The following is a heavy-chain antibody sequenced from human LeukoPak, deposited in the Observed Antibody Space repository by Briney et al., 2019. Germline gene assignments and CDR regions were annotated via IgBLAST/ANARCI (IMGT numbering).Heavy chain of an antibody. J-gene: IGHJ6*02. V-gene: IGHV3-23*01. Sequence: GGSLRLSCAASGFTFNDFAMHWVRQTPGKGLEWVSAISGGGDDTSYADSARGRFTVSRDNSKNTLYLQMNSLRAEDTAVYYCAKDSRESSGHFPYYYYYHYGLDVWGQGTTVTVSS. CDR2: ISGGGDDT. CDR3: AKDSRESSGHFPYYYYYHYGLDV. D-gene: IGHD3-22*01. CDR1: GFTFNDFA.